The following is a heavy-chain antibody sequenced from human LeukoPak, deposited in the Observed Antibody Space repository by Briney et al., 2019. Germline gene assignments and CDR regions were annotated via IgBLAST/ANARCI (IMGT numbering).Heavy chain of an antibody. CDR3: ARDLLYGDYVYFQH. Sequence: GASVKVSCKASGYTFTGYYMHWVRQAPGQGLEWMGWINPNSGGTNYAQKFQGRVTMTRDTSISTAYMELSRPRSDDTAVYYCARDLLYGDYVYFQHWGQGTLVTVSS. CDR2: INPNSGGT. V-gene: IGHV1-2*02. J-gene: IGHJ1*01. D-gene: IGHD4-17*01. CDR1: GYTFTGYY.